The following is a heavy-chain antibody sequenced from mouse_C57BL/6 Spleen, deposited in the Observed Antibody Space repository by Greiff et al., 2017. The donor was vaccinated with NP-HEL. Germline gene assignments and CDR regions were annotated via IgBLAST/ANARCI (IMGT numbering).Heavy chain of an antibody. D-gene: IGHD2-4*01. CDR3: ARREDDFLDY. V-gene: IGHV1-59*01. CDR1: GYTFTSYW. J-gene: IGHJ2*01. CDR2: IDPSDSYT. Sequence: QVQLQQPGAELVRPGTSVKLSCKASGYTFTSYWMHWVKQRPGQGLEWIGVIDPSDSYTNYNHKFKGKATFTVDTSSSTAYMQRSSLTSEASAVYYCARREDDFLDYWGQGTTLTVSS.